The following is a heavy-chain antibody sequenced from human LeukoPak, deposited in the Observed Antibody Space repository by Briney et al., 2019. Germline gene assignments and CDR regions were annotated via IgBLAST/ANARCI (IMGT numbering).Heavy chain of an antibody. CDR1: GFTFSSYS. CDR2: ISSSSSYI. V-gene: IGHV3-21*01. CDR3: ARAYSSGDDAFDI. Sequence: GGSLRLSCAASGFTFSSYSMNWVRQAPGKGLEWVSSISSSSSYIYYADSVKGRFTISRGNAKNSLYLQMNSLRAEDTAVYYCARAYSSGDDAFDIWGQGTMVTVSS. J-gene: IGHJ3*02. D-gene: IGHD6-19*01.